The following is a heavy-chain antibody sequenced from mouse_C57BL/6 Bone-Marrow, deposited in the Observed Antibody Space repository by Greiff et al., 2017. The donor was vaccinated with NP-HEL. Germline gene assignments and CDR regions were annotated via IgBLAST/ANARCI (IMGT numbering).Heavy chain of an antibody. D-gene: IGHD1-1*01. J-gene: IGHJ2*01. CDR3: ARDWYGSSSFDY. CDR2: ISSGGSYT. Sequence: EVNLVESGGDLVKPGGSLKLSCAASGFTFSSYGMSWVRQTPDKRLEWVATISSGGSYTYYPDSVKGRFTISRDNAKNTLYLQMSSLKSEDTAMYYCARDWYGSSSFDYWGQGTTLTVSS. V-gene: IGHV5-6*01. CDR1: GFTFSSYG.